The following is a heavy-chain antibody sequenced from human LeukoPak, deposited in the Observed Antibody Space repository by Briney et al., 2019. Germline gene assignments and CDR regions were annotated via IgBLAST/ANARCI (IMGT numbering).Heavy chain of an antibody. J-gene: IGHJ4*02. Sequence: GGSLRLSCAASGFTFDDYAMHWVRQAPGKGLEWVSGISWNSGSIGYADSVKGRFTISRDNAKNSLYLQMNSLRAEDTALYYCAKDTSGNYYGSSGYNYWGQGTLVTVSS. CDR1: GFTFDDYA. CDR3: AKDTSGNYYGSSGYNY. V-gene: IGHV3-9*01. D-gene: IGHD3-22*01. CDR2: ISWNSGSI.